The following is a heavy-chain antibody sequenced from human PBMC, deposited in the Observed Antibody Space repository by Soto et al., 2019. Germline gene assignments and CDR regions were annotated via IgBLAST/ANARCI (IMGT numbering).Heavy chain of an antibody. Sequence: QVQLQQWGAGLLKPSETLSLTCAVYGGSFSGYYWSWIRQPPGKGLEWIGEINHSGSTNYNPSLKSRVTISVDTSKNQSSLKLSSVTAAYTAVYYCARAGLQVRYYYGMDVWGQVTTVTVSS. CDR2: INHSGST. V-gene: IGHV4-34*01. CDR1: GGSFSGYY. J-gene: IGHJ6*02. D-gene: IGHD4-4*01. CDR3: ARAGLQVRYYYGMDV.